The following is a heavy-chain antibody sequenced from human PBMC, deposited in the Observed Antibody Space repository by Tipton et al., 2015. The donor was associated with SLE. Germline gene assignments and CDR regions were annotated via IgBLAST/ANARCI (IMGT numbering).Heavy chain of an antibody. J-gene: IGHJ4*02. CDR3: ATSSGTEHYFDY. Sequence: AVPGFTFSSYSMNWVRQAPGKGLEWVSSMSSSRSYIFYADSVKGRFTISRDNAKKSLYLQMNSLRDEDTAVYYCATSSGTEHYFDYWGQGTLVTVSS. D-gene: IGHD3-10*01. CDR2: MSSSRSYI. CDR1: GFTFSSYS. V-gene: IGHV3-21*01.